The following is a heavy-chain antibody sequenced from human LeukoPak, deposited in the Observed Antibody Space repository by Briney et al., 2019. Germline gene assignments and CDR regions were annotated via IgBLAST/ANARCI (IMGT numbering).Heavy chain of an antibody. CDR2: VNHSGST. Sequence: PSETLSLTCAVNGGSFSGHYWTWIRQSPGKGLEWIGEVNHSGSTNYNPPLKSRVTISVDTSKNQFSLKLISVTAAEAAVYYCARKSGRSGGPNQIYYYYGLDVWGQGTTVIVSS. J-gene: IGHJ6*02. V-gene: IGHV4-34*01. CDR3: ARKSGRSGGPNQIYYYYGLDV. CDR1: GGSFSGHY. D-gene: IGHD6-19*01.